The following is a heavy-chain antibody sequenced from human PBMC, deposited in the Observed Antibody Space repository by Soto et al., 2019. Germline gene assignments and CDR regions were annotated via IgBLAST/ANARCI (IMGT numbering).Heavy chain of an antibody. CDR3: AKVGVVGNSYYFDY. J-gene: IGHJ4*02. CDR2: ISGSGGST. Sequence: GGYPKLSCAASGFTLDRDAITWVRQAPGKGLEWVSAISGSGGSTYYADSVKGRFTISRDNSKNTLYLQMNSLRAEDTALYYCAKVGVVGNSYYFDYWGQGTLVTVSS. V-gene: IGHV3-23*01. CDR1: GFTLDRDA. D-gene: IGHD4-4*01.